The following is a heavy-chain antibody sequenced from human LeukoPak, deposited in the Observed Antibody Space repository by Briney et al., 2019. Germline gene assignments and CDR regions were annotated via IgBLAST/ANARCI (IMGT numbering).Heavy chain of an antibody. CDR2: INHSGST. D-gene: IGHD3-3*01. CDR1: GGSFSGYY. CDR3: ATLGAGPTYYDFWSGYSSFYFDY. V-gene: IGHV4-34*01. J-gene: IGHJ4*02. Sequence: SETLSLTCAVYGGSFSGYYWSWIRQPPGKGLEWIGEINHSGSTNYNPSLKSRVTISVDTSKNQFSLKLSSVTAADTAVYYCATLGAGPTYYDFWSGYSSFYFDYWGQGTLVTVSS.